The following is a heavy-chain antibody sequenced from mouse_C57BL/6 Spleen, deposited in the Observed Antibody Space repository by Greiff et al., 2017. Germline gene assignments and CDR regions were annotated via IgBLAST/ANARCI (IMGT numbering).Heavy chain of an antibody. CDR2: LDPSDSYT. J-gene: IGHJ2*01. CDR1: GYTFTSYW. D-gene: IGHD2-4*01. CDR3: ARWSYDYGDY. Sequence: QVQLQQPGAELVMPGASVKLSCKASGYTFTSYWMHWVKQRPGQGLEWIGELDPSDSYTNYNQKFKGKSTLTVDKSSSTAYMQLSSLTSEDSAVYYCARWSYDYGDYWGQGTTLTVSS. V-gene: IGHV1-69*01.